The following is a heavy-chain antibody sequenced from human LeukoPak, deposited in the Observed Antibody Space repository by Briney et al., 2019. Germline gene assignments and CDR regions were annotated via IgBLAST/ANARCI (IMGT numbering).Heavy chain of an antibody. CDR1: GGSFSGYY. Sequence: SETLSLTCAVYGGSFSGYYWSWIRQPPGKGLEWIGEINHSGSTNYNPSLKSRVTMSVDTSKNQFSLKLSSVTAADTAVYYCAREGLWRYGMDVWGQGTTVTVSS. V-gene: IGHV4-34*01. CDR2: INHSGST. J-gene: IGHJ6*02. D-gene: IGHD3-3*01. CDR3: AREGLWRYGMDV.